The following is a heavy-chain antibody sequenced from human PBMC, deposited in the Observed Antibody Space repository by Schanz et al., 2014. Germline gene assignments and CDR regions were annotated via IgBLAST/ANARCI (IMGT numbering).Heavy chain of an antibody. J-gene: IGHJ4*02. D-gene: IGHD6-13*01. V-gene: IGHV1-18*01. Sequence: QVQLVQSGAEVKKPGASVKVSCKASGYTFISYGIKWVRQAPGQGLEWMGWISAYNGHTDYAQKLQGRVTLTTDTSTSTAYMDLRSLRSDDTAVYYCASSGAGYSSSWDFDYWGQGTLVTVSS. CDR2: ISAYNGHT. CDR1: GYTFISYG. CDR3: ASSGAGYSSSWDFDY.